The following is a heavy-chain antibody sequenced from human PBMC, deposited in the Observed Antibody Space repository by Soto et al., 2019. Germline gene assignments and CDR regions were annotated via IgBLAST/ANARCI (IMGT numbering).Heavy chain of an antibody. CDR3: AREGVVPYYYYGMDV. V-gene: IGHV1-18*01. CDR2: ISGYNGKT. Sequence: QVQLVQSGGEVKKPGASVKVSCKASGYTFTSYGISWVRQAPGQGLEWMGWISGYNGKTNYAQKVQDRVTMTTDTSTSTVYMELRTLRSDDTAVYYCAREGVVPYYYYGMDVLGPGTAVTVSS. D-gene: IGHD3-10*01. CDR1: GYTFTSYG. J-gene: IGHJ6*02.